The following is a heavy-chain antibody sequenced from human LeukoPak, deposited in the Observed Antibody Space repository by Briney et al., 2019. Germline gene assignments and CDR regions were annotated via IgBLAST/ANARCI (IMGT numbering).Heavy chain of an antibody. CDR2: IIPILGIA. D-gene: IGHD1-1*01. V-gene: IGHV1-69*02. CDR3: QLISPGDY. CDR1: GGTFSTYT. J-gene: IGHJ4*02. Sequence: ASVKVSCKASGGTFSTYTISWGRQAPAQGLEWVGRIIPILGIAHFAQKLQGRVTITADKSTSTAYMELSSVRSDDTAVYYCQLISPGDYWGQGTLVTVSS.